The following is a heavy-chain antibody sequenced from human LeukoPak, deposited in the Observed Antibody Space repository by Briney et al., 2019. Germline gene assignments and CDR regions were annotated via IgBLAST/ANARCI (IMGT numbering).Heavy chain of an antibody. J-gene: IGHJ4*02. CDR2: INTNTGNP. CDR1: GYTFTSYD. CDR3: ARGRVYYDSSGYYYDY. Sequence: ASVKVSCKASGYTFTSYDINWVRQAPGQGLEWMGWINTNTGNPTYAQGFTGRFVFSLDTSVSTAYLQISSLKAEDIAVYYCARGRVYYDSSGYYYDYWGQGTLVTVSS. V-gene: IGHV7-4-1*02. D-gene: IGHD3-22*01.